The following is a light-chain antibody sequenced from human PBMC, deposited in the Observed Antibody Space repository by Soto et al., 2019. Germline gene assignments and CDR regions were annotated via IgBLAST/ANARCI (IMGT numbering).Light chain of an antibody. CDR3: QQYSNSPLT. V-gene: IGKV3-20*01. J-gene: IGKJ4*01. Sequence: EIVLTQSPGTLSLSPGESATLSCRASQSVDNNYVAWYQQKPGQAPTLLIHGASYRAAGIPDRFSGSGSGTDYTLTISRLETEDFAVYHCQQYSNSPLTFGGGTKVEV. CDR1: QSVDNNY. CDR2: GAS.